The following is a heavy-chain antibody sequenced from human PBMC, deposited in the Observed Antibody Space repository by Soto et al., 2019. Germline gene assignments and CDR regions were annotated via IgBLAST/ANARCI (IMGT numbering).Heavy chain of an antibody. CDR2: ISWDGNNK. Sequence: QVQVVESGGGVVQPGRSPRLSCAASGFTFSSYGMHWVRQAPGKGLEWVAIISWDGNNKYYADSVRGRFTISRDTSKNTLFLQMNSLRAEDTAVYYCAKGGSSSARYFDRWGQGTLVTVSS. V-gene: IGHV3-30*18. J-gene: IGHJ5*02. CDR1: GFTFSSYG. D-gene: IGHD6-6*01. CDR3: AKGGSSSARYFDR.